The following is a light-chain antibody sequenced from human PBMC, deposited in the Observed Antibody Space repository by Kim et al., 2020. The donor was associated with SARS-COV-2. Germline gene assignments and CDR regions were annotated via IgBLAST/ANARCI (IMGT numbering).Light chain of an antibody. Sequence: QAGLTQPPSVSEALRQTATLTCTGNSNNVGNQGAAWLQQEEGHPPKLLSYRNDNRPSGISERFSASRSGNTASLTITGLQPEDEADYYCSAWDSSLSSWVFGGGTQLTV. CDR1: SNNVGNQG. V-gene: IGLV10-54*01. CDR2: RND. CDR3: SAWDSSLSSWV. J-gene: IGLJ3*02.